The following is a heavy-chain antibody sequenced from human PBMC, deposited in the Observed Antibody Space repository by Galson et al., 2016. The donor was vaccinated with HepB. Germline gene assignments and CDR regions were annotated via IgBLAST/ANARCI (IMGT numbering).Heavy chain of an antibody. D-gene: IGHD2-15*01. J-gene: IGHJ4*01. CDR2: IFYRGKT. CDR1: GGSISSLDHY. Sequence: SETLSLTCSISGGSISSLDHYWGWVRQTPGKGLEWIASIFYRGKTYYNPSVGSRVSMSVDTSKNQFSLALTSVTAADTALYYCTRLLSDRTGRGISPLVVTPGPKYYFDHWGHGILVTVSS. CDR3: TRLLSDRTGRGISPLVVTPGPKYYFDH. V-gene: IGHV4-39*01.